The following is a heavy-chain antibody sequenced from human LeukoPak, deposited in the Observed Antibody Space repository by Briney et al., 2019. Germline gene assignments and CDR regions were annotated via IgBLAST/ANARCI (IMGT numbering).Heavy chain of an antibody. V-gene: IGHV3-30-3*01. J-gene: IGHJ4*02. CDR1: GFTFSSYW. D-gene: IGHD6-19*01. CDR3: ARDSRPLIAVAGTLYYFDY. CDR2: ISYDGSNK. Sequence: GGSLRLSCAASGFTFSSYWMTWVRQAPGKGLEWVAVISYDGSNKYYADSVKGRFTISRDNSKNTLYLQMNSLRAEDTAVYYCARDSRPLIAVAGTLYYFDYWGQGTLVTVSS.